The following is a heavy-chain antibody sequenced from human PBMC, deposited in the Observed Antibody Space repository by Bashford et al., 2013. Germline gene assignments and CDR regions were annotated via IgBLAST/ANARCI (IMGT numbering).Heavy chain of an antibody. Sequence: ASVKVSCKASGYSFTSYYIHWVRQALDRGVEWMGWIRPSTGGTTYAQKFQGRVTMTRDTSISTAYMELNSLTSDDTAVYFCGRGVQTFDPWGQGTLVTVSS. CDR1: GYSFTSYY. V-gene: IGHV1-2*02. CDR2: IRPSTGGT. CDR3: GRGVQTFDP. D-gene: IGHD1-1*01. J-gene: IGHJ5*02.